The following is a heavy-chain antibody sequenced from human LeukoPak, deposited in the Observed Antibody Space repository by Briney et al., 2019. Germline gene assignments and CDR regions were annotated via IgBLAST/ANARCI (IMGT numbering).Heavy chain of an antibody. CDR3: ARKRSGYRFDY. Sequence: GGSLRLSCAASGFTFSSYEMNWVRQAPGKGRAWVSYISSSGSTIYYADSVKGRFTISRDNAKNSLYLQLNSLRAEDTAVYYCARKRSGYRFDYWGQGTLVTVSS. D-gene: IGHD3-3*01. V-gene: IGHV3-48*03. CDR2: ISSSGSTI. J-gene: IGHJ4*02. CDR1: GFTFSSYE.